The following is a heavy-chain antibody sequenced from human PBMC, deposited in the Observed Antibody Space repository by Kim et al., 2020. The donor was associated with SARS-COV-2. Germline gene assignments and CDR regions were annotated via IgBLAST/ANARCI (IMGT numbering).Heavy chain of an antibody. Sequence: GGSLRLSCAASGFTFSSYAMSWVRQAPGKGLEWVSVIYSGGSSTYYADSVKGRFTISRDNSKNTLYLQMNSLRAEDTAVYYCAKGNYEVGIFGVVIMDYFDYWGQGTLVTVSS. CDR1: GFTFSSYA. V-gene: IGHV3-23*03. CDR3: AKGNYEVGIFGVVIMDYFDY. D-gene: IGHD3-3*02. CDR2: IYSGGSST. J-gene: IGHJ4*02.